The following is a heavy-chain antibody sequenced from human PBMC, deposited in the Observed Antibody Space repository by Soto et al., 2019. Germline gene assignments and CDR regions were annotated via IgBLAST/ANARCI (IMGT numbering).Heavy chain of an antibody. V-gene: IGHV3-30*03. J-gene: IGHJ4*02. D-gene: IGHD3-3*01. CDR3: ARGRYSLDISGYYTFAYYFDY. Sequence: GGSLRLSCAASGFTFSTYGMHWVRQAPGKGLEWVAAISNDGGNEYYAHSVKGRFTISRDNSKNTVYLQMNSLRAEDTAVYYCARGRYSLDISGYYTFAYYFDYWGEGTLVTVSS. CDR1: GFTFSTYG. CDR2: ISNDGGNE.